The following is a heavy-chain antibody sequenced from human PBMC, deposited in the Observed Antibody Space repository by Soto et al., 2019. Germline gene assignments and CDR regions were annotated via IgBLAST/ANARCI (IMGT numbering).Heavy chain of an antibody. CDR3: TSDEGSHGFGS. Sequence: QVQLVQSGAEVKKPGASVRVSCKASGYTFTNYGISWVRQAPGQGLEWMGWVSGYNGNTNYAQKLRGRVTMTTDTSSSPAYMELRTLRSDDTAVYYRTSDEGSHGFGSWGQGTLGTVSS. J-gene: IGHJ4*02. V-gene: IGHV1-18*04. CDR1: GYTFTNYG. D-gene: IGHD3-16*01. CDR2: VSGYNGNT.